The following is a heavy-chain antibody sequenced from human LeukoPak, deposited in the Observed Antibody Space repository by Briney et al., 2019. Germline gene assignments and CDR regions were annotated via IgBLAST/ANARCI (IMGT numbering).Heavy chain of an antibody. V-gene: IGHV3-30*14. CDR1: GFTFSSYA. CDR3: ARGLTMVRGVLNWFDP. Sequence: GGSLRLSCAASGFTFSSYAMHWVRQAPGKGLEWVAVISYDGSNKYYADPVKGRFTISRDNSKNILYLQMNSLRAEDTAVYYCARGLTMVRGVLNWFDPWGQGTLVTVSS. J-gene: IGHJ5*02. D-gene: IGHD3-10*01. CDR2: ISYDGSNK.